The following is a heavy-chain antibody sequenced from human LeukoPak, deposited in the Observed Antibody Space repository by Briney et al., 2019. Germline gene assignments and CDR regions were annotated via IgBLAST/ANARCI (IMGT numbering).Heavy chain of an antibody. CDR3: ARVRPDWYFDL. V-gene: IGHV1-3*01. Sequence: ASVKVSCKASGYTFTNHAIHWVRQAPGQRLEWMGWINAGNGYTEYPQNFRDRVTITRDTSANTVYMELSSLRSEDTAVYYCARVRPDWYFDLWGRGTLVTVSS. CDR1: GYTFTNHA. J-gene: IGHJ2*01. CDR2: INAGNGYT.